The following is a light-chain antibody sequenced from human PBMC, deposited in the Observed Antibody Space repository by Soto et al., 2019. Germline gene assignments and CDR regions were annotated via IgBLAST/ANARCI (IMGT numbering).Light chain of an antibody. Sequence: DIVMTQSPATLSLAPGERVTFSCRASQGVSRKLAWYQHKPGQAPRLLISGASTGATGIPARVSGSGSGTEFTLTISSLQSEDCEIYYCQQYHTWPITFGGGTKVDI. CDR3: QQYHTWPIT. J-gene: IGKJ4*01. CDR1: QGVSRK. CDR2: GAS. V-gene: IGKV3-15*01.